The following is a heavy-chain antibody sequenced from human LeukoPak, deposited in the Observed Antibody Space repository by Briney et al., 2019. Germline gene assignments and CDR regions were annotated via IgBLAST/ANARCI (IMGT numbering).Heavy chain of an antibody. J-gene: IGHJ6*03. Sequence: GGSLRLSCAVSGFTVSSNYMSWVRQAPGKGLEWVSVIYSGGSTYYADSVKGRFTISRDNSKNTLYLQMNSLRAEDTAVYYCAKDGGEYYDILTGYYPRLYYMDVWGKGTTVTISS. D-gene: IGHD3-9*01. CDR3: AKDGGEYYDILTGYYPRLYYMDV. CDR1: GFTVSSNY. V-gene: IGHV3-53*01. CDR2: IYSGGST.